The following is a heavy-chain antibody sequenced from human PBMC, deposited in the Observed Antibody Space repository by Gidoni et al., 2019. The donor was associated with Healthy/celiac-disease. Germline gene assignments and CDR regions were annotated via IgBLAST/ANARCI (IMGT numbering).Heavy chain of an antibody. D-gene: IGHD2-8*01. CDR1: GFTFSSHA. J-gene: IGHJ6*04. V-gene: IGHV3-30-3*01. CDR2: ISYDGSNK. Sequence: QVQLVASGGGVVQPGRSLRLSCAASGFTFSSHAMHWVRQAPGKGLEWVAVISYDGSNKYYADSVKGRFTISRDNSKNTLYLQMNSLRAEDTAVYYCARELVWSKPFYYGMDVWGKGTTVTVSS. CDR3: ARELVWSKPFYYGMDV.